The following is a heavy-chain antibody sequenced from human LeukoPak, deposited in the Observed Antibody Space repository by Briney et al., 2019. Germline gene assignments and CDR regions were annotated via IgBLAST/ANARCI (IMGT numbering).Heavy chain of an antibody. CDR3: AKDGGLAATGTFDY. J-gene: IGHJ4*02. Sequence: GGSLRLSCAASGFTFSSYAMHWVRQAPGKGLEWVTVISYDGSSKYYADSVKGRFTISRDNSKNTLYLQMNSLRAEDTAVYYCAKDGGLAATGTFDYWGQGTLVTVSS. CDR2: ISYDGSSK. CDR1: GFTFSSYA. V-gene: IGHV3-30*18. D-gene: IGHD6-13*01.